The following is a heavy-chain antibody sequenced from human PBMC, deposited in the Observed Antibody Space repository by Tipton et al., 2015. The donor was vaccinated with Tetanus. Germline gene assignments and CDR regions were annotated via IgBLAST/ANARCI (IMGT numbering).Heavy chain of an antibody. CDR2: SHYSGST. CDR3: ARHPPPYYYGSGSYLDY. Sequence: TLSLTCSVSGGSVRSGDYSWNWIRQPPGKGLEWIGYSHYSGSTSSNPSLKSRVTISLDTSKNQFSLKLSSVTAADTAVYFCARHPPPYYYGSGSYLDYWGQGTPVTVSS. V-gene: IGHV4-61*08. D-gene: IGHD3-10*01. J-gene: IGHJ4*02. CDR1: GGSVRSGDYS.